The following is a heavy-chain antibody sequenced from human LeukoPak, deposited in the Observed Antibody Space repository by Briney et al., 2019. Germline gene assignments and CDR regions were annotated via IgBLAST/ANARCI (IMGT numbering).Heavy chain of an antibody. CDR2: ISWNSGSI. J-gene: IGHJ4*02. CDR3: AKDRYYYDSSGVDY. V-gene: IGHV3-9*01. D-gene: IGHD3-22*01. CDR1: GFTFSSYA. Sequence: GGSLRLSCAASGFTFSSYAMHWVRQAPGKGLEWVSGISWNSGSIGYADSVKGRFTISRDNAKNSLYLQMNSLRAEDTALYYCAKDRYYYDSSGVDYWGQGTLVTVSS.